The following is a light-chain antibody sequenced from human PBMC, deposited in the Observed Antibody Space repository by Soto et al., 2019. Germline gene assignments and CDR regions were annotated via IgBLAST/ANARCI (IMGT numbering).Light chain of an antibody. CDR2: GTS. CDR3: QQSYSTPLIT. CDR1: QAINTY. Sequence: DIEMTQSPSFLSASVGDRATISCRASQAINTYLAWYQQKPGKAPRLLIYGTSNLQTGVPSRFSGGGSGTDFTLTISSLQPEDFAAYYCQQSYSTPLITFGQGTKLE. J-gene: IGKJ5*01. V-gene: IGKV1-39*01.